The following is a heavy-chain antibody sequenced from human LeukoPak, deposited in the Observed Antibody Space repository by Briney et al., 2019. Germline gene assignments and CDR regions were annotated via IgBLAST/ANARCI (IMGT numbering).Heavy chain of an antibody. CDR2: MYTSEST. V-gene: IGHV4-4*07. CDR1: GDSISSYY. Sequence: SETLSLTCTVSGDSISSYYWSWIRQPAGKGLEWIGRMYTSESTNYNPSLKSRVTMSVDTSKNQFSLTLRSVIAADTAVYFCARGGYTSGWPDYHYYMDVWGKGTTVAISS. J-gene: IGHJ6*03. D-gene: IGHD6-19*01. CDR3: ARGGYTSGWPDYHYYMDV.